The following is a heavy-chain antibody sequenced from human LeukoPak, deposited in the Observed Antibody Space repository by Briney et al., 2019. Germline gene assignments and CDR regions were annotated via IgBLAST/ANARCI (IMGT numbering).Heavy chain of an antibody. V-gene: IGHV4-59*08. J-gene: IGHJ4*02. CDR2: IYYGGST. Sequence: SETLSLTCTASGGSISSYYWSWIRQPPGKGLELIGYIYYGGSTNYNPSLKSRVTISVDTSKNQFSLKLSSVTAADTAVYYCARLPYSGTYYFDYWGQGTLVTVSS. CDR3: ARLPYSGTYYFDY. CDR1: GGSISSYY. D-gene: IGHD1-26*01.